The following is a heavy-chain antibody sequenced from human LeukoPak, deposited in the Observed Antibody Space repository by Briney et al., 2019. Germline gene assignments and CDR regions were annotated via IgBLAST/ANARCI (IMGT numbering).Heavy chain of an antibody. CDR2: ISYNGSNK. CDR1: GFTFSSYG. CDR3: AKDSGGYQHYYYYYGMDV. D-gene: IGHD3-22*01. V-gene: IGHV3-30*18. Sequence: GGSLRLSCAASGFTFSSYGMHWVRQAPGKGLEWVAVISYNGSNKYYADSVKGRFTISRDNSKNTLYLQMSSLRAEDTAVYYCAKDSGGYQHYYYYYGMDVWGQGTTVTVSS. J-gene: IGHJ6*02.